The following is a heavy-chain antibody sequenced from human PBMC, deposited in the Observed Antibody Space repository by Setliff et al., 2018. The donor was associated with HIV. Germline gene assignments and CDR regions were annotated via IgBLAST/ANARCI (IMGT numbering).Heavy chain of an antibody. Sequence: PGGSLRLSCAASGLTVSRNYMTWVRQAPGKGLEWVSVIYSGGNTYYADSVKGRFTISRDTAKNTVYLQLNSLRPEDTALYYCTKDLATVVGAVELLSPFTFDYWGQGTLVTVSS. CDR1: GLTVSRNY. J-gene: IGHJ4*02. D-gene: IGHD3-10*01. V-gene: IGHV3-66*02. CDR3: TKDLATVVGAVELLSPFTFDY. CDR2: IYSGGNT.